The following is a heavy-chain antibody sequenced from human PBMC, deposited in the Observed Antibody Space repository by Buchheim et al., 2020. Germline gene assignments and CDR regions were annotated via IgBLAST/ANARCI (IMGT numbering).Heavy chain of an antibody. Sequence: QVQLVESGGGVVQPGRSLRLSCAASGFTFSSYGMHWVRQAPGKGLEWVAVISYDGSNKYYADSVKGRFTISRDNSKNTLYLQMNSLRAEDTAVYYCAKAAAGIGTYYFDYWGQGTL. V-gene: IGHV3-30*18. CDR2: ISYDGSNK. J-gene: IGHJ4*02. D-gene: IGHD1-14*01. CDR1: GFTFSSYG. CDR3: AKAAAGIGTYYFDY.